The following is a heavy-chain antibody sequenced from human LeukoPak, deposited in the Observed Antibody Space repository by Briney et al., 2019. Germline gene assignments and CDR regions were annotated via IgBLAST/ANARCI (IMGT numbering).Heavy chain of an antibody. D-gene: IGHD6-13*01. CDR1: GSTFTSYD. J-gene: IGHJ4*02. CDR3: EREAAACVYFGY. V-gene: IGHV1-18*01. Sequence: ASVKVSCKASGSTFTSYDINWVRQAGGQGLEWMGWISAYNGNTKYAQKIQGSATMTTETPTSTAYMEVRSLRSVDTAVNYCEREAAACVYFGYWGQGTLVTVSS. CDR2: ISAYNGNT.